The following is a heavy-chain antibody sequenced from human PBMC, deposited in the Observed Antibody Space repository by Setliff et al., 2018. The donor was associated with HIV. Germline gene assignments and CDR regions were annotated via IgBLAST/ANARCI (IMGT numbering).Heavy chain of an antibody. Sequence: WASVKVSCKASGYTFTSYAMNWVRQAPGQGLEWMGWINAGNGNTKYSQKFQGRVTITRDTSASTAYMELSSLRSEDTAVYYCARAYSSSWYGTGYYFDYWGQGTLVTVSS. CDR2: INAGNGNT. CDR1: GYTFTSYA. D-gene: IGHD6-13*01. V-gene: IGHV1-3*01. J-gene: IGHJ4*02. CDR3: ARAYSSSWYGTGYYFDY.